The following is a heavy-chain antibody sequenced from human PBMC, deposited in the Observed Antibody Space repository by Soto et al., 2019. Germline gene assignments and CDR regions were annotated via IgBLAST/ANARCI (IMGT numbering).Heavy chain of an antibody. D-gene: IGHD1-26*01. CDR3: ASSPRGSYFDY. CDR2: IYHSGST. V-gene: IGHV4-39*01. CDR1: GGSISSSSYY. Sequence: QLQLQESGPGLVKPSETLSLTCTVSGGSISSSSYYWGWIRQPPGKGLEWIGSIYHSGSTYYNPSLKSRVTISVDTSNNQFSLKLSSVTAADTAVYYCASSPRGSYFDYWGQGTLVTVSS. J-gene: IGHJ4*02.